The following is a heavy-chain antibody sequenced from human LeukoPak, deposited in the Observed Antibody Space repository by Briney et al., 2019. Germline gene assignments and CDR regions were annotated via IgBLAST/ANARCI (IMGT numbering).Heavy chain of an antibody. CDR2: ISGSGGST. CDR3: AKFHSSSWTPPDY. J-gene: IGHJ4*02. Sequence: GGSLRLSCAASGFTFSSYWMHWVRQAPGKGLEWVSAISGSGGSTYYADSVKGRFTISRDNSKNTLYLQMNSLRAEDTAVYYCAKFHSSSWTPPDYWGQGTLVTVSS. D-gene: IGHD6-13*01. V-gene: IGHV3-23*01. CDR1: GFTFSSYW.